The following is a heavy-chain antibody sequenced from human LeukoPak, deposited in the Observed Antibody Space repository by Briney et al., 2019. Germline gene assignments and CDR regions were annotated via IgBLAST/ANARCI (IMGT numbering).Heavy chain of an antibody. V-gene: IGHV3-66*01. Sequence: TGGSLRLSCAASGFTVSDNYMSWVRQAPGKGLEWVSVFYSGGSTRYADSVKGRFTISRDNSKNTLYLQMNSLRAEDTAVYYCAKGWYSSGWYGNYYYGMDVWGQGTTVTVSS. CDR1: GFTVSDNY. CDR2: FYSGGST. D-gene: IGHD6-19*01. J-gene: IGHJ6*02. CDR3: AKGWYSSGWYGNYYYGMDV.